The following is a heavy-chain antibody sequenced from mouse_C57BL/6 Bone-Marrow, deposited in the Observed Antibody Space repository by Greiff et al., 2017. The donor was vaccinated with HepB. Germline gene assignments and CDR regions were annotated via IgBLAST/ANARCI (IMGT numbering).Heavy chain of an antibody. Sequence: EVQLQQSGAELVRPGASVKLSCTASGFNFKDYAMHWVKQRPEQGLEWIGWIDPENGDTEYASKFQGKATITADTSSNTTYLQLNSLTSEDTAVYYCTTDGNSTWFAYGGRGTRVTVSA. J-gene: IGHJ3*01. CDR3: TTDGNSTWFAY. CDR1: GFNFKDYA. V-gene: IGHV14-4*01. CDR2: IDPENGDT. D-gene: IGHD2-1*01.